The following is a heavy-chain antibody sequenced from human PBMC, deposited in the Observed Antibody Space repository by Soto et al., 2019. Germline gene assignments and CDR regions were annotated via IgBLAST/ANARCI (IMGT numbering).Heavy chain of an antibody. CDR2: IYPGDSDT. Sequence: RGEALKSSCKGSGYSFTSYWIGWVRQMPGKGLEWMGIIYPGDSDTRYSPSFQGQVTISADKSISTAYLQWSSLKASDTAMYYCARRGGYSGYDPYYYYMDVWGKGTTVTVSS. V-gene: IGHV5-51*01. CDR3: ARRGGYSGYDPYYYYMDV. CDR1: GYSFTSYW. J-gene: IGHJ6*03. D-gene: IGHD5-12*01.